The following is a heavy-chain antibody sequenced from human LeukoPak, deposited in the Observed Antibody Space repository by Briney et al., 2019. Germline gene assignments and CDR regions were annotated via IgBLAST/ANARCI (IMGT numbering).Heavy chain of an antibody. CDR2: ISHSGGT. CDR1: GGSFNVYY. CDR3: ARTLDTTGYFRNFDY. Sequence: PSEPLSLTCAIYGGSFNVYYWMCLRQPPGEGLEGIGEISHSGGTNYNPSLKSRVTISGDTSKNQFSLTLYSVTAADTAVYYCARTLDTTGYFRNFDYWGQGSPVTVSS. D-gene: IGHD3-9*01. V-gene: IGHV4-34*01. J-gene: IGHJ4*02.